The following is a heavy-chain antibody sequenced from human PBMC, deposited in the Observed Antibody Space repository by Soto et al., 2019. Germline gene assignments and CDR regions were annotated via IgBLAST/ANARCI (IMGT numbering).Heavy chain of an antibody. CDR2: ISSSSSYI. Sequence: GESLKISCAASGFTFSSYSMNWVRQAPGKGLEWVSSISSSSSYIYYADSVKGRFTISRDNAKNSLYLQMNSLRAEDTAVYYCARDNGWNYGYFDYWGQGTLVTVSS. CDR1: GFTFSSYS. CDR3: ARDNGWNYGYFDY. D-gene: IGHD1-7*01. J-gene: IGHJ4*02. V-gene: IGHV3-21*01.